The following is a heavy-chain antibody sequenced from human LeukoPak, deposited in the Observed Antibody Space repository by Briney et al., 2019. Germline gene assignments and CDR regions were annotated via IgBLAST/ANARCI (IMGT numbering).Heavy chain of an antibody. J-gene: IGHJ3*02. V-gene: IGHV4-59*01. Sequence: SETLSLTCTVSGGSISSYYWSWIRQPPGKGLEWIGYIYYSGSTNYNPSLKGRVTISVDTSKNQFSLKLSSVTAADTAVYYCASVVPPKGHAFDIWGQGTMVTVSS. CDR3: ASVVPPKGHAFDI. D-gene: IGHD3-16*02. CDR1: GGSISSYY. CDR2: IYYSGST.